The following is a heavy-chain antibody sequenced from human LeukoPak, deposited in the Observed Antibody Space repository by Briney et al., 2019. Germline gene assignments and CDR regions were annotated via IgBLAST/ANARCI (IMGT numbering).Heavy chain of an antibody. CDR1: GGSISSYY. CDR2: IYYSGST. V-gene: IGHV4-59*01. J-gene: IGHJ4*02. D-gene: IGHD3-10*01. Sequence: PSETLSLTCTVSGGSISSYYWSWIRQPPGKGLEWIGYIYYSGSTNYNPSLKSRVTISVDTSKNQFSLKLSSVTAADTAVYYCARVQRVITMVRGAKFDYWGQGTLVTVSS. CDR3: ARVQRVITMVRGAKFDY.